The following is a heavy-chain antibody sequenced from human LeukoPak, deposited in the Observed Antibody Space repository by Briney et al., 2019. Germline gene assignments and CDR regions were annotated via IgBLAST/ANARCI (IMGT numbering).Heavy chain of an antibody. J-gene: IGHJ5*02. D-gene: IGHD3-22*01. V-gene: IGHV1-69*13. Sequence: GASVKVSCKASGGTFSSYAISWVRQAPGQGLEWMGGIIPIFGTANYAQKFQGRVTITADESTSTAYMELSSLRSEGTAVYYCARDYYDSSGYYYNTLNWFDPWGQGTLVTVSS. CDR1: GGTFSSYA. CDR2: IIPIFGTA. CDR3: ARDYYDSSGYYYNTLNWFDP.